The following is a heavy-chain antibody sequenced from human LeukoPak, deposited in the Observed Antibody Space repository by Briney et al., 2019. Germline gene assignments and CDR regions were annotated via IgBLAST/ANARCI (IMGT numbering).Heavy chain of an antibody. CDR2: ISDRGGST. CDR3: ARESNSGYYLSY. CDR1: GITLSNYG. V-gene: IGHV3-23*01. J-gene: IGHJ4*02. Sequence: GGSLRLSCAVSGITLSNYGMSWVRQAPGKGLEWVAGISDRGGSTNYADSVKGRFTVSRDNPKNTLWLQMNSLRAEDTAVYYCARESNSGYYLSYWGQGTLVTVSS. D-gene: IGHD3-22*01.